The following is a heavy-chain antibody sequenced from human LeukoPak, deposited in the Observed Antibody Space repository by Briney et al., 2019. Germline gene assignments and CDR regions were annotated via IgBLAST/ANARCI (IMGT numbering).Heavy chain of an antibody. J-gene: IGHJ2*01. D-gene: IGHD2-15*01. CDR3: AKDINLVVVALNWYFDL. CDR1: GFTFDDYA. CDR2: ISWNSGSI. V-gene: IGHV3-9*01. Sequence: GGSLRLSCAASGFTFDDYAMHWVRQAPGKGLEWVSGISWNSGSIGYADSVKGRFTISRDNAKNSLYLQMNSLRAEDTALYYCAKDINLVVVALNWYFDLWGRGTLVTVSS.